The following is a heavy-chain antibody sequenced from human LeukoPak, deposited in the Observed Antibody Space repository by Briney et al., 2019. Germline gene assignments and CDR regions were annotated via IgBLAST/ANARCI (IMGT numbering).Heavy chain of an antibody. CDR3: AIPPPSTVHYFDY. CDR2: FDPEDGET. CDR1: GYTLTELS. V-gene: IGHV1-24*01. J-gene: IGHJ4*02. Sequence: AASVKVSCKVSGYTLTELSMHWVRQAPGKWLEWMGGFDPEDGETIYAQKFQGRVTMTEDTSTDTAYMELSSLRSEDTAVYYCAIPPPSTVHYFDYWGQGTLVTVSS. D-gene: IGHD4-11*01.